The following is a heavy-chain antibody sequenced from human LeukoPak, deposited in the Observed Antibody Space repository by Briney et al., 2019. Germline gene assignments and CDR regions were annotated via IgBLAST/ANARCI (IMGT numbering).Heavy chain of an antibody. J-gene: IGHJ6*02. CDR2: IRSGGSNE. Sequence: GGSLRLSCAASGFTFTDSATHWARPAPGAGLEWVALIRSGGSNEYYADSVKGRFTIYRDNAKNMLYLQMNRLSAEDTAMYCCARDLGYSSGHGLEVWGQGTTVTVCS. CDR1: GFTFTDSA. V-gene: IGHV3-30*02. CDR3: ARDLGYSSGHGLEV. D-gene: IGHD6-19*01.